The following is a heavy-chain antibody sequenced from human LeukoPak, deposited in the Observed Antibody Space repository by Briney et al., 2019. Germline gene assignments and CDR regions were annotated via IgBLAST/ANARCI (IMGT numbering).Heavy chain of an antibody. Sequence: PGRSLRLSCAASGFTFSSYGMHWVRQAPGKGLEWVAVIWYDGSKKNYADSVKGRFTISRDNSKNTLYPQMNSLRAEDTAVYYCAKESGGYSYGYWLYYFDYWGQGTLVTVSS. J-gene: IGHJ4*02. CDR2: IWYDGSKK. D-gene: IGHD5-18*01. CDR3: AKESGGYSYGYWLYYFDY. V-gene: IGHV3-33*06. CDR1: GFTFSSYG.